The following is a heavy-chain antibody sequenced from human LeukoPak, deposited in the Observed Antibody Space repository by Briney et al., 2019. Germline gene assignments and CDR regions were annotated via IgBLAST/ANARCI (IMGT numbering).Heavy chain of an antibody. CDR1: GYTFSRSA. CDR3: VRDDQWLVDY. Sequence: ASVKVSCKASGYTFSRSAISWVRQAPGQGLEWMGWISGYNGDRKYAQQFQDRVTLTTDTSTSTAYMEVRSLRSDDTALYYCVRDDQWLVDYWGQRTLVTVSS. V-gene: IGHV1-18*01. D-gene: IGHD6-19*01. J-gene: IGHJ4*02. CDR2: ISGYNGDR.